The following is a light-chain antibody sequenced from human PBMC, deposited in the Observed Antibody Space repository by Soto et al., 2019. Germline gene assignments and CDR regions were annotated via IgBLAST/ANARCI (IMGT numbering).Light chain of an antibody. CDR2: AAS. V-gene: IGKV1-39*01. CDR1: QSISGY. CDR3: QQTYSTPPT. J-gene: IGKJ1*01. Sequence: DIQMTQSPSSLSASIGDRVTISCRASQSISGYLNWYQQKPGKAPKLLIYAASNLQSGVPSSFSGSGSGTDFTLTISSLQPEDFSTYFCQQTYSTPPTFGQGTKVEV.